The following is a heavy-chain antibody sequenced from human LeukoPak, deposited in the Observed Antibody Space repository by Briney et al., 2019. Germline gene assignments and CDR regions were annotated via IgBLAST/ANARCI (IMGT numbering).Heavy chain of an antibody. CDR3: ARHGTISRESYDY. CDR1: GGSVSSYY. Sequence: PSESLSLTCSVSGGSVSSYYWSWSRQSPGKGLEWIGYIHNSGRTNYNPSLKSRVTGFVDTSKNQVSLRLSSVTAADTAVYYCARHGTISRESYDYWGQGALVTVS. J-gene: IGHJ4*02. V-gene: IGHV4-59*08. D-gene: IGHD1-14*01. CDR2: IHNSGRT.